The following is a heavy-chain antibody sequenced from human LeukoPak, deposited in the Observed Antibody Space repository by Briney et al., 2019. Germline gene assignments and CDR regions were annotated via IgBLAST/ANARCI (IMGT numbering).Heavy chain of an antibody. D-gene: IGHD2-2*03. CDR2: ISGSGDST. CDR1: GFTFTDYA. V-gene: IGHV3-23*01. J-gene: IGHJ5*02. CDR3: VKDGHCTTTTCSSHWFDP. Sequence: AGGSLRLSCAASGFTFTDYALSWVRQAPGKGLEWVSVISGSGDSTYYADSVKGRFTISRDNFNNTLYLQMNRLRAEDTAVYYCVKDGHCTTTTCSSHWFDPWGQGTRVTVSS.